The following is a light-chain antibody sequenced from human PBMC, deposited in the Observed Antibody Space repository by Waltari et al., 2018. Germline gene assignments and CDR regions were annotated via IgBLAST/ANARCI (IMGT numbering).Light chain of an antibody. CDR1: QSISTY. CDR2: DVS. V-gene: IGKV3-11*01. CDR3: QQRSNWPLT. J-gene: IGKJ4*01. Sequence: ENVFTQSPATLSLSPGERATLSCRASQSISTYLAWYQQKPGQAPRLLIYDVSNRATDIPARFSGSGSGTDFALTISSLEPEDFAVYYGQQRSNWPLTFGGGTKVEI.